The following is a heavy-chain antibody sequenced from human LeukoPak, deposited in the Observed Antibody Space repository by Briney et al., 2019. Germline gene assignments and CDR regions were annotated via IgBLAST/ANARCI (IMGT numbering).Heavy chain of an antibody. D-gene: IGHD1-1*01. CDR3: ARSRLEKSGYYFDF. J-gene: IGHJ4*02. V-gene: IGHV1-69*05. Sequence: GSSVKLSCKVSGGTFSDHALSWVRQAPGQGLEWMGGIIPIADTTDYAQNFQGRVTITTDESTTTVYMELSSLRSEDTAVYYCARSRLEKSGYYFDFWGQGTLVTVSS. CDR2: IIPIADTT. CDR1: GGTFSDHA.